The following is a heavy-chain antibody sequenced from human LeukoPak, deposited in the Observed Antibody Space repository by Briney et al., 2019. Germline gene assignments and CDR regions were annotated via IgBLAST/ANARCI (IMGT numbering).Heavy chain of an antibody. Sequence: ASVKVSCKTSGYIFTYYYIHWVRQAPGQGLEWMGWISAYNGNTNYAQKLQGRVTMTTDTSTSTAYMELRSLRSDDTAVYYCARYSSSWYLTEIDYWGQGTLVTVSS. CDR1: GYIFTYYY. D-gene: IGHD6-13*01. V-gene: IGHV1-18*04. CDR2: ISAYNGNT. J-gene: IGHJ4*02. CDR3: ARYSSSWYLTEIDY.